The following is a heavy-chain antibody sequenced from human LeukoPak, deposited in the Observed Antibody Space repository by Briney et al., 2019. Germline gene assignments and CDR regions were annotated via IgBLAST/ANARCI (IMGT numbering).Heavy chain of an antibody. Sequence: PSETLSLTCTVSGGSISSYYWSWIRQPLGKGLEWIGYIYYSGSTNYNPSLKSRVTISVDTSKNQFSLKLSSVTAADTAVYYCARDRGGYDFWSGHYYYGMDVWGQGTTVTVSS. V-gene: IGHV4-59*01. CDR2: IYYSGST. CDR1: GGSISSYY. CDR3: ARDRGGYDFWSGHYYYGMDV. J-gene: IGHJ6*02. D-gene: IGHD3-3*01.